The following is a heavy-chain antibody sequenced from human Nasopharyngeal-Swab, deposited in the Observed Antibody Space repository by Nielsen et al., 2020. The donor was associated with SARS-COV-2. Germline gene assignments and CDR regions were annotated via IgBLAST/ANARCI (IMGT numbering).Heavy chain of an antibody. CDR1: GGSVSRGSYY. CDR3: ARLVGATDYYYYGMDV. V-gene: IGHV4-61*01. D-gene: IGHD1-26*01. Sequence: SETLSLTCTVSGGSVSRGSYYWSWIRQPPGKGLEWIGYIYYSGSTNYNPSLKSRVTISVDTSKNQFSLKLSSVTAADTAVYYCARLVGATDYYYYGMDVWGQGTTVTVSS. CDR2: IYYSGST. J-gene: IGHJ6*02.